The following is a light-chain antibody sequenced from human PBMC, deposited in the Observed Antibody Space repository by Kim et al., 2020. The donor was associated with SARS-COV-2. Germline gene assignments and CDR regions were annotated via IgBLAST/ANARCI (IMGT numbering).Light chain of an antibody. CDR3: QSYDSSLSGYVV. V-gene: IGLV1-40*01. J-gene: IGLJ2*01. CDR2: GNS. Sequence: QSVLTQPPSVSGAPGQRVTISCTGSSSNIGAGYDVHWYQQLPGTAPKLLIYGNSNRPSGVPDRFSGSTSGTSASLAITGLQAEDEADYYCQSYDSSLSGYVVFGGGTQLTVL. CDR1: SSNIGAGYD.